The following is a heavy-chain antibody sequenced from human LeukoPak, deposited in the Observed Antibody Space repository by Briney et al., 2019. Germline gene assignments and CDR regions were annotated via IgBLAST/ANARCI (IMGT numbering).Heavy chain of an antibody. J-gene: IGHJ6*03. Sequence: SETLSLTCTVSGGSVSSGTYYWNWIRQPPGKGLEWIGYIYHSGSTNYNPSLKSRATISVDPSKNQFSLKLSYVTAADTAVYYCARDEDNSGRYYYYMDVWGKGTTVTVSS. CDR3: ARDEDNSGRYYYYMDV. CDR2: IYHSGST. V-gene: IGHV4-61*01. D-gene: IGHD3-22*01. CDR1: GGSVSSGTYY.